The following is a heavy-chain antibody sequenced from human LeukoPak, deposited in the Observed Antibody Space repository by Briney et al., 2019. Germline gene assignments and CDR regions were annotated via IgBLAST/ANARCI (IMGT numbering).Heavy chain of an antibody. Sequence: PGGSLRLSCAASGFTFSDHYMDWVRQAPGTGLEWVGRIRNKANSYTTEYAAPVKGRFTVSRDNSKNSLYLQMNSLKTEDTAVYYCVGGAVYYFDCWGQGTLVTVSS. CDR2: IRNKANSYTT. CDR3: VGGAVYYFDC. CDR1: GFTFSDHY. J-gene: IGHJ4*02. V-gene: IGHV3-72*01.